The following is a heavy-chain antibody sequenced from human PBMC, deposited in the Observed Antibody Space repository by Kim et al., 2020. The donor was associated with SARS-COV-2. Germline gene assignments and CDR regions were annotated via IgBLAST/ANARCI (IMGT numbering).Heavy chain of an antibody. CDR2: ITTNTGNP. V-gene: IGHV7-4-1*01. Sequence: ASVKVSCKASGYTFTNYAMNWVRQAPGQGLEWMGWITTNTGNPTYAQGFTGRFVLSLDTSVSTAYLQIGSLKAEDTAVYYCARVQRNSWSFDYWGQGTLVTVSS. CDR1: GYTFTNYA. J-gene: IGHJ4*02. CDR3: ARVQRNSWSFDY. D-gene: IGHD6-13*01.